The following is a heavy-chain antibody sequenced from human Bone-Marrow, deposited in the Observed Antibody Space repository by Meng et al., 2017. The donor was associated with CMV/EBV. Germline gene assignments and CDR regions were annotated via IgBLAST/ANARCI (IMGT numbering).Heavy chain of an antibody. CDR2: IDWDDDK. D-gene: IGHD2-2*01. CDR3: ARRYCSSTSCLGGFDY. J-gene: IGHJ4*02. Sequence: SCPKLVKPTYTLTLTCSFFGFSLSTSGMCVSWVRQPPGKALEWPALIDWDDDKYYSTSLKTRLTISKDTSKNQVVLTMTNMDPVDTATYYCARRYCSSTSCLGGFDYWGQGTLVTVSS. V-gene: IGHV2-70*20. CDR1: GFSLSTSGMC.